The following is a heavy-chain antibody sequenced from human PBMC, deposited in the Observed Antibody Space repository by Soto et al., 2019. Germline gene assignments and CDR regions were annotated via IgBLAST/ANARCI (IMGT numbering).Heavy chain of an antibody. J-gene: IGHJ4*02. Sequence: YGPTLVNPTQTLTRTCTFSGFSLSTSGVGVDWIRQSPGKALEWLALIYWDDDKRLSPSLERRLTITKDTSRNQVVLTLINMDPLETATYSCARTVDANTPTLDYWVQGVLVTVSS. CDR3: ARTVDANTPTLDY. D-gene: IGHD5-12*01. V-gene: IGHV2-5*02. CDR1: GFSLSTSGVG. CDR2: IYWDDDK.